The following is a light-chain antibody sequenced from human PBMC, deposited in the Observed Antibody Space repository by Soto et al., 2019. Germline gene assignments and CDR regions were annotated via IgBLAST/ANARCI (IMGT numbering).Light chain of an antibody. CDR1: SSNIGAGYD. CDR3: KSYAGSNTYV. CDR2: GNS. V-gene: IGLV1-40*01. J-gene: IGLJ1*01. Sequence: QSVLTQPPSVSGAPGQRVTIPCTGSSSNIGAGYDVHWYQQLPGTAPKLLIYGNSNRPSGVPDRFSGSKSGNTASLTVSGLQAADEADYFCKSYAGSNTYVFGSGTKVTVL.